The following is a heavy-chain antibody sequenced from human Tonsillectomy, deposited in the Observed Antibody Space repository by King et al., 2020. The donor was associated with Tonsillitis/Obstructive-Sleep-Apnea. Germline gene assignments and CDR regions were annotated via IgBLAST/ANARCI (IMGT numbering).Heavy chain of an antibody. CDR2: IISDGSST. V-gene: IGHV3-74*01. Sequence: VQLVESGGGLVQPGGSLRLSCAASGFTFSSYWMHWVRQAPGKGLVWVSRIISDGSSTSYTDSVKGRFTISRDNAKNTLYLQMNSLRAEDTAVYYCARALGGYDDYWGQGTLVTVSS. CDR3: ARALGGYDDY. D-gene: IGHD5-12*01. J-gene: IGHJ4*02. CDR1: GFTFSSYW.